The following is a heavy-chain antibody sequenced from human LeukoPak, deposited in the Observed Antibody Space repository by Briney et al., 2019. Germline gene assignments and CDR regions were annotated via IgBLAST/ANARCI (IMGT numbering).Heavy chain of an antibody. CDR2: IYHSGST. Sequence: SETLSLTCAVSGGSISSGGYSWSWIRQPPGKGLEWIGYIYHSGSTYYNPSLKSRVTISVDRSKNQFSLKLSSVTAADTAVYYCASMNYDILTGCYAQFDYWGQGTLVTVSS. V-gene: IGHV4-30-2*01. CDR1: GGSISSGGYS. J-gene: IGHJ4*02. D-gene: IGHD3-9*01. CDR3: ASMNYDILTGCYAQFDY.